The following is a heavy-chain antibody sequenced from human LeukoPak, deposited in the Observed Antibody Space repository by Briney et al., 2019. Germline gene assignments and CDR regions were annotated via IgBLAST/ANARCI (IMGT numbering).Heavy chain of an antibody. CDR1: GFTFGDYA. V-gene: IGHV3-9*01. CDR3: ARVRGAETIDAFDI. D-gene: IGHD1-14*01. Sequence: GGSLRLSCAASGFTFGDYAMHWVRQAPGKGLEWVSGISWNSDSIGYADSVKGRFTISRDNAKNSLYLQMNSLRAEDTALYHCARVRGAETIDAFDIWGQGTMVTVSS. J-gene: IGHJ3*02. CDR2: ISWNSDSI.